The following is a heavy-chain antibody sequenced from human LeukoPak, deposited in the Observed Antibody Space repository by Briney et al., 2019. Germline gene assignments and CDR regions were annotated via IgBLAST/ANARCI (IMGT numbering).Heavy chain of an antibody. V-gene: IGHV3-21*04. CDR1: GFTFSSYS. D-gene: IGHD6-6*01. CDR2: ISSSSSYI. J-gene: IGHJ4*02. CDR3: ARVRSGWDPLAAYMYYFDY. Sequence: KTGGSLRLSCAASGFTFSSYSMNWVRQAPGKGLEWVSSISSSSSYIYYADSVKGRFTISRDNAKNSLYLQMNSLRAEDTAVYYCARVRSGWDPLAAYMYYFDYWGQGTLVTVSS.